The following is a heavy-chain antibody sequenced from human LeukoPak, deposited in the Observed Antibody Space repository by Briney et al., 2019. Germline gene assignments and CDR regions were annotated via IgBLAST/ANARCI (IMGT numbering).Heavy chain of an antibody. CDR2: VYYTGTT. Sequence: GSLGLSCAASGFTFSSYSMNWVRQPPGKGLEWIGGVYYTGTTYYNPSLKSRVTIFVETSKNQFSLHLSSVTAADTAVYYCARHSNYASGSSAKGLFDYWGQGTLVTVSS. CDR1: GFTFSSYSMN. V-gene: IGHV4-39*01. CDR3: ARHSNYASGSSAKGLFDY. D-gene: IGHD3-10*01. J-gene: IGHJ4*02.